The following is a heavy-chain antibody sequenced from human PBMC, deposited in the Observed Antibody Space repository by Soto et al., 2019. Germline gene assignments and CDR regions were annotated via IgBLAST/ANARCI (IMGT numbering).Heavy chain of an antibody. D-gene: IGHD6-6*01. CDR1: GFTFSNHA. V-gene: IGHV3-33*01. J-gene: IGHJ6*02. CDR3: ARDSGRSSLGGMDV. Sequence: QVQLVESGGGVIQPGRSLRLSCAASGFTFSNHAMHWVRQAPGKGLEWVAVIWYDGTNKNYADSVKGRFTISRDYSKNTLYVQMNSLRAEDTAVYYCARDSGRSSLGGMDVWGQGTTVTVSS. CDR2: IWYDGTNK.